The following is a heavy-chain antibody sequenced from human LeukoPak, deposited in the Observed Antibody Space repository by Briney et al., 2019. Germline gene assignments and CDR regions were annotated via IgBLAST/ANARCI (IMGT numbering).Heavy chain of an antibody. CDR3: ARGSMTTVVTENWFDP. J-gene: IGHJ5*02. CDR2: ISAYNGNT. D-gene: IGHD4-23*01. CDR1: GYTFTSYG. Sequence: EASVKVSCKASGYTFTSYGISWVRQAPGQGLEWMGWISAYNGNTNYAQKLQGRVTMTTDTSTSTAYMELRSLRSDDTAVYYCARGSMTTVVTENWFDPWGQGTLVTVSS. V-gene: IGHV1-18*01.